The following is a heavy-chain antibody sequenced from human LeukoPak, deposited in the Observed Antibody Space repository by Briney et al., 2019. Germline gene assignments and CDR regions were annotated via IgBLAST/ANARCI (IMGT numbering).Heavy chain of an antibody. D-gene: IGHD5-18*01. V-gene: IGHV3-74*01. Sequence: PGGSLRLSCAASGFTFISYWMHWARQAPGKGLVWVSRINSDGSSTDYADSVKGRFTISRDNAKNTLYLQMNSLRVEGTAVYYCARRINTALVDYWGQGTLVTVSS. CDR1: GFTFISYW. CDR3: ARRINTALVDY. J-gene: IGHJ4*02. CDR2: INSDGSST.